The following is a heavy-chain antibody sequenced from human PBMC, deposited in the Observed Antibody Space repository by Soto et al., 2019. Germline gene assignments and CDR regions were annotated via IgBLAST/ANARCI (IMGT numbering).Heavy chain of an antibody. CDR2: ISSSSSYI. Sequence: GGSLRLSCAASGFTLTDDYMNWVRQVPGKGLEWVSSISSSSSYINYADSMKGRFTISRDNAKNSLYLQMNSLRAEDTAVYYCARVGTYYGSGSPYYSDYWGQGTLVTVSS. J-gene: IGHJ4*02. V-gene: IGHV3-21*01. CDR3: ARVGTYYGSGSPYYSDY. D-gene: IGHD3-10*01. CDR1: GFTLTDDY.